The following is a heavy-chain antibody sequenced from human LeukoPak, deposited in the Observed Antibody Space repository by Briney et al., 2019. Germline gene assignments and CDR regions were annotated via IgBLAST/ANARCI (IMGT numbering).Heavy chain of an antibody. J-gene: IGHJ4*02. Sequence: GGSLRLSCAASGFTFSRYAMSWVRQAPGKGLEWASAISGSGGSTYYADSVKGRFTISRDNSKNTLYLQMNSLRAEDTAVYYCARATYRDSSGYILDYWGQGTLVTVSS. D-gene: IGHD3-22*01. CDR3: ARATYRDSSGYILDY. CDR1: GFTFSRYA. V-gene: IGHV3-23*01. CDR2: ISGSGGST.